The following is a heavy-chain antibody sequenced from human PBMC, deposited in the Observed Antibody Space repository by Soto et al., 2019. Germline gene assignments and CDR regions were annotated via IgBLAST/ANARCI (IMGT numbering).Heavy chain of an antibody. V-gene: IGHV1-2*04. CDR3: ARPDSGYCSGGSCYDFDY. Sequence: ASVKVSCKASGYTFTGYYMHWVRQAPGQGLEWMGWINPNSGGTNYAQKFQGWVTMTRDTSISTAYMELSSLRSEDTAVYYCARPDSGYCSGGSCYDFDYWGQGTLVTVSS. D-gene: IGHD2-15*01. J-gene: IGHJ4*02. CDR1: GYTFTGYY. CDR2: INPNSGGT.